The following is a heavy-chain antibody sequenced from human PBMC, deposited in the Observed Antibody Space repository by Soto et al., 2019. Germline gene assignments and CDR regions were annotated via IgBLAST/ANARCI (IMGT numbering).Heavy chain of an antibody. CDR2: IYYSGST. J-gene: IGHJ5*02. CDR1: GVSISSGGYY. V-gene: IGHV4-31*03. Sequence: SETLSLTCTVSGVSISSGGYYWRWIRPHPGKGLEWIGYIYYSGSTYYNPSLKSRVTISVDTSKNQFSLKLSSVTAADTAVYYCARSFGEDNWFDPWGQGTLVTVSS. D-gene: IGHD3-10*01. CDR3: ARSFGEDNWFDP.